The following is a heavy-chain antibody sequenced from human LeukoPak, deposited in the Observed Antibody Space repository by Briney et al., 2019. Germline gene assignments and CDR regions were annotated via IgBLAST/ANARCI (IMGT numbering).Heavy chain of an antibody. Sequence: GGSLRLSCAASGFTVSTNYMSWVRQAPGKGPEWVSVIYSDGTTFYADSVRGRFTISRDTAKNTLFLQMDTLRAEDTATYHCASVKAISHYPGAFDIWGQGTMVTVSS. D-gene: IGHD2/OR15-2a*01. V-gene: IGHV3-53*05. CDR3: ASVKAISHYPGAFDI. J-gene: IGHJ3*02. CDR1: GFTVSTNY. CDR2: IYSDGTT.